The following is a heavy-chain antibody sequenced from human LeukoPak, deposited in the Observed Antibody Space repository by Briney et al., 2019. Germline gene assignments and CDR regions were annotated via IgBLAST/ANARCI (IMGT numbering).Heavy chain of an antibody. CDR1: GFTFSSYS. J-gene: IGHJ4*02. D-gene: IGHD6-13*01. CDR3: AREPSGIAAGHFDY. CDR2: ISSSSSYI. Sequence: GGSLRLSCAASGFTFSSYSMNWVRQAPGKGLEWVSSISSSSSYIYYADSVKGRFTISRDNAKNSLYLQMNSLRAEDTAVYYCAREPSGIAAGHFDYWGQGTLVTVSS. V-gene: IGHV3-21*01.